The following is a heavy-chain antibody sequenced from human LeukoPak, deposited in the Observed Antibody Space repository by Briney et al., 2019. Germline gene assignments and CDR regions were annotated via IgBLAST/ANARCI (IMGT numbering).Heavy chain of an antibody. D-gene: IGHD3-3*01. Sequence: PSETLSLTCTVSGGSISSYYWSWIRQPPGKGLEWIGYIYYSGSTNYNPSLKSRVTISVDTSKNQFSLKLSPVTAADTAVYHCARGITIFGVVIRFDPWGQGTLVTVSS. CDR1: GGSISSYY. CDR3: ARGITIFGVVIRFDP. CDR2: IYYSGST. J-gene: IGHJ5*02. V-gene: IGHV4-59*01.